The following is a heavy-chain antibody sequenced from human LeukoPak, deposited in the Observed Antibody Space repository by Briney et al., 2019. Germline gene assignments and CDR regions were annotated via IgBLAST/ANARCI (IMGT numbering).Heavy chain of an antibody. CDR3: ATYIVVVPAATNWFDP. J-gene: IGHJ5*02. Sequence: ASVKISCKVSGYTLTDYYMHWVRQAPGKGLEWMGGFDPEDGETIYAQKFQGRVTMTEDTSTDTAYMELSSLRSEDTAVYYCATYIVVVPAATNWFDPWGQGTLVTVSS. CDR1: GYTLTDYY. V-gene: IGHV1-24*01. D-gene: IGHD2-2*01. CDR2: FDPEDGET.